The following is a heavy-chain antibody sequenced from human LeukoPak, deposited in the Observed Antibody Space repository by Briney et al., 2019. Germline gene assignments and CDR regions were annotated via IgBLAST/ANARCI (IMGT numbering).Heavy chain of an antibody. CDR3: AKSNRITMIVVVITAFDY. CDR1: GFTFSSYA. D-gene: IGHD3-22*01. V-gene: IGHV3-23*01. J-gene: IGHJ4*02. CDR2: ISGSGGST. Sequence: PGGSLRLSCAASGFTFSSYAMSWVRQAPGKGLEWVSAISGSGGSTYYADSVKGRFTISRDNSKNTLYLQMNSLRAEDRAVYYCAKSNRITMIVVVITAFDYWGQGTLVTVSS.